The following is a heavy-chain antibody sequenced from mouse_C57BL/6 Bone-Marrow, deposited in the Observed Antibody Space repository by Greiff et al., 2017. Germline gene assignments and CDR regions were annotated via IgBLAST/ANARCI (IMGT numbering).Heavy chain of an antibody. Sequence: EVQVVESGPELVKPGASVKISCKASGYSFTGYYMNWVKQSPEKSLEWIGEINPSTGGTTYNQKFKAKATLTVDKSSSTAYMQLKSLTSEDSAVYYCARGGSSSYAMDYWGQGTSVTVSS. CDR1: GYSFTGYY. CDR2: INPSTGGT. V-gene: IGHV1-42*01. CDR3: ARGGSSSYAMDY. J-gene: IGHJ4*01. D-gene: IGHD1-1*01.